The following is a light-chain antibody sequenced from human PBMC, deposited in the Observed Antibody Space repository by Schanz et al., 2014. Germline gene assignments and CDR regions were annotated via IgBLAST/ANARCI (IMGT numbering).Light chain of an antibody. J-gene: IGLJ2*01. CDR2: EVS. Sequence: QSVLTQPPSASGSPGQSVTISCTGTSSDIGGYNYVSWYQQHPGKAPKILIYEVSKRPSGVSDRFSGSKSGNTASLTVSGLQAEDEADYYCSSYGGSNFVVFGGGTKLTVL. CDR1: SSDIGGYNY. V-gene: IGLV2-8*01. CDR3: SSYGGSNFVV.